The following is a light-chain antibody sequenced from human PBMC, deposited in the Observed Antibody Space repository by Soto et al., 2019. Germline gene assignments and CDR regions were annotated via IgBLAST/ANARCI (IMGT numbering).Light chain of an antibody. CDR3: CSYAGSSLWV. CDR1: SSDVGVYNY. CDR2: DVI. Sequence: QSVLTQPRSVSGSPGQSVTISCTGTSSDVGVYNYVSWYQQHPGKAPQLVIYDVIKRPSGVTYRFSGSKSGNTASLTISGLQAEDEADYYCCSYAGSSLWVFGGGTKLTVL. V-gene: IGLV2-11*01. J-gene: IGLJ3*02.